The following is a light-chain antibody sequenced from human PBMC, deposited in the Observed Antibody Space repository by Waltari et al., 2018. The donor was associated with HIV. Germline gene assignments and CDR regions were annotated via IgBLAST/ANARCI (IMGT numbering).Light chain of an antibody. J-gene: IGLJ2*01. Sequence: QSALTQPRSVFGSPGQSVTISCTGTSSDVGGYNYVSWYQQHPGKAPKLMIYDVSKRPSGVPDRFSGSKSGKTASLTISGLQAEDEADYYCCSYAGSYTHVVFGGGTKLTVL. CDR1: SSDVGGYNY. V-gene: IGLV2-11*01. CDR2: DVS. CDR3: CSYAGSYTHVV.